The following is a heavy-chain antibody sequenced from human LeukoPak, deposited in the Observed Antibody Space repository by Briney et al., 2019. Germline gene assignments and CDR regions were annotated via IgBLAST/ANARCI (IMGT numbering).Heavy chain of an antibody. CDR2: IYSSGST. J-gene: IGHJ3*02. V-gene: IGHV4-4*07. CDR3: ARYGSTVFDI. D-gene: IGHD2-2*03. Sequence: SETLSLTCSVSGGSISSYYWSWIRQPAGKGLEWIGRIYSSGSTNYNPSLKSRVTMSVDASKNQFSLKLSSVTAADTAVYYCARYGSTVFDIWGRGTMVTVSS. CDR1: GGSISSYY.